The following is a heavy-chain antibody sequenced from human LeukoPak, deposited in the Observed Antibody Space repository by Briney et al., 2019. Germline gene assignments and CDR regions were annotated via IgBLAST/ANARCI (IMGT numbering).Heavy chain of an antibody. J-gene: IGHJ4*02. CDR2: IYYSGST. D-gene: IGHD2-2*01. V-gene: IGHV4-59*08. Sequence: SETLSLTCTVSGGSISSYYWSWIRQPPGKGLEWIGYIYYSGSTNYIPSLKSRVTISVDTSKNQFSLKLSSVTAADTAVYYCASHSKNSCWMYFFDYWGQGTLVTVSS. CDR3: ASHSKNSCWMYFFDY. CDR1: GGSISSYY.